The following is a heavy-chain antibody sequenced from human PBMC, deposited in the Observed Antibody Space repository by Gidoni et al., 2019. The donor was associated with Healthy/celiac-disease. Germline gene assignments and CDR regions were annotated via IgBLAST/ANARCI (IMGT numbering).Heavy chain of an antibody. J-gene: IGHJ4*02. D-gene: IGHD3-16*02. CDR2: IIPIFGTA. V-gene: IGHV1-69*01. Sequence: QVQLVQSGAEVKKPGSSVKVSCKASGGTFSSYAISGVRQAPGQGLEWMGGIIPIFGTANYAQKFQGRVTITADESTSTAYMELSSLRSEDTAVYYCARAAYDYVWGSYPPFDYWGQGTLVTVSS. CDR3: ARAAYDYVWGSYPPFDY. CDR1: GGTFSSYA.